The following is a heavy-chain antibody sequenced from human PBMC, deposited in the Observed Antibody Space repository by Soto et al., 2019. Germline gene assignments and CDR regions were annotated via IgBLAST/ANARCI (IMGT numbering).Heavy chain of an antibody. D-gene: IGHD5-12*01. V-gene: IGHV4-59*01. CDR1: GGSISSYY. Sequence: SETLSLTCTVSGGSISSYYWSWIRQPPGKGLEWIGYIYYSGSTNYNPSLKSRVTISVDTSKNQCSLQLSSVTAADTAVYYCAREGYSGYDPDLHAFDIWGQGTMVTVSS. J-gene: IGHJ3*02. CDR3: AREGYSGYDPDLHAFDI. CDR2: IYYSGST.